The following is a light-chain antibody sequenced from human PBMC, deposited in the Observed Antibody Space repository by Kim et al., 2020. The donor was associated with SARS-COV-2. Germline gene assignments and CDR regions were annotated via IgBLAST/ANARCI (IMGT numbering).Light chain of an antibody. Sequence: AIRMTQSPSSFSASTGDRVTITCRASQGISSYLAWYQQKPGKAPKLLIYAASTLQSGVPSRFSGSGSGTDFTLTISCLQSEDFATYYCQQYYSYPLTCGQGTKLEI. CDR3: QQYYSYPLT. CDR1: QGISSY. J-gene: IGKJ2*01. CDR2: AAS. V-gene: IGKV1-8*01.